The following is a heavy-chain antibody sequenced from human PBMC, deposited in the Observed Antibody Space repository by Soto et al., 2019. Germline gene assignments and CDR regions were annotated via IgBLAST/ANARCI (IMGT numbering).Heavy chain of an antibody. CDR2: IWYDGSNK. D-gene: IGHD5-18*01. V-gene: IGHV3-33*01. CDR1: GFTFNSYG. CDR3: ARGDRYSYVSGYGSERDCFDP. Sequence: QVQLVESGGGVVQPGRSLRLSCAASGFTFNSYGMHWVRQAPGKGLEWVAVIWYDGSNKYYADSVKGRFTISRDNSKNTLYLQMNSLRAEDTAVYYCARGDRYSYVSGYGSERDCFDPWGQGTLVTVSS. J-gene: IGHJ5*02.